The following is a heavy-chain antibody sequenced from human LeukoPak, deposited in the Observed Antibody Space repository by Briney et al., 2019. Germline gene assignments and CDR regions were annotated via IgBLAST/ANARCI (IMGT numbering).Heavy chain of an antibody. J-gene: IGHJ4*02. Sequence: GGSLRLSCAASGFTVSNNYISWVRQAPGKGLEWVSVIYSGGSTYYADSVKGRFTISRDTSKNTLSLQMNSLRAEDTAVYYCASLSLGHYWGQGTLVAVSS. CDR2: IYSGGST. D-gene: IGHD6-6*01. CDR3: ASLSLGHY. V-gene: IGHV3-53*01. CDR1: GFTVSNNY.